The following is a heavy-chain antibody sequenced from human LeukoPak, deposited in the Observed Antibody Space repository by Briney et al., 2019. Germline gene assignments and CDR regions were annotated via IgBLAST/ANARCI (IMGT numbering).Heavy chain of an antibody. V-gene: IGHV1-18*01. D-gene: IGHD1-26*01. CDR2: ISTYNGNT. CDR3: ARDSNSGSYPDDY. CDR1: EYTFTTYA. J-gene: IGHJ4*02. Sequence: ASVKVSCKASEYTFTTYAMNWVRQAPGQGLEWMGWISTYNGNTDYAQKLQGRITMTTDTSTTTAYMELRSLRSDDTAVYYCARDSNSGSYPDDYWGQGTLVTVSS.